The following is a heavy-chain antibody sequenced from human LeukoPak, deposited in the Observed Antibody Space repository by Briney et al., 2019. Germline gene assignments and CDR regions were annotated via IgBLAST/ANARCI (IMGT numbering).Heavy chain of an antibody. CDR2: INHSGST. Sequence: KPSETLSLTCAVYGGSFSGYYWSWIRQPPGKGLEWIGEINHSGSTNYNPSLKSRVTISVDTSKNQSSLKLSSVTAADTAVYYCARGEVGATTPGFDYWGQGTLATVSS. J-gene: IGHJ4*02. V-gene: IGHV4-34*01. CDR3: ARGEVGATTPGFDY. CDR1: GGSFSGYY. D-gene: IGHD1-26*01.